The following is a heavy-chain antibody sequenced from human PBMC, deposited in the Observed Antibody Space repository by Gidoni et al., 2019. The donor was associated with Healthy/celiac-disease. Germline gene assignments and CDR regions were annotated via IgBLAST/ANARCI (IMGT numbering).Heavy chain of an antibody. CDR2: IYTSGST. J-gene: IGHJ5*02. Sequence: QVQLRESGTGLVKPSQTLSLTCPVSAGSISRGSYYWGWLRQPAGKGLEWIGRIYTSGSTNYNPSLKSRVTISVDTSKNQFSLKLSSVTAADTAVYYCARVPGYRSRSSGFDPWGQGTLVTVSS. CDR3: ARVPGYRSRSSGFDP. CDR1: AGSISRGSYY. D-gene: IGHD2-2*01. V-gene: IGHV4-61*02.